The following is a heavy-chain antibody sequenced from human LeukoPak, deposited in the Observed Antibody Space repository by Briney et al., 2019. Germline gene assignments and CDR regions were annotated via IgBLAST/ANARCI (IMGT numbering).Heavy chain of an antibody. Sequence: GGSLRLSRAASGFTFSSYAMHWVRQAPGKGLEWVAVISYDGSNKYYADSVKGRFTISRDNSKNTLYLQLNSLRAEDTAVYYCARDRIGGVRGGNYFDYWGQGTLVTVSS. J-gene: IGHJ4*02. V-gene: IGHV3-30*01. CDR1: GFTFSSYA. D-gene: IGHD3-16*01. CDR3: ARDRIGGVRGGNYFDY. CDR2: ISYDGSNK.